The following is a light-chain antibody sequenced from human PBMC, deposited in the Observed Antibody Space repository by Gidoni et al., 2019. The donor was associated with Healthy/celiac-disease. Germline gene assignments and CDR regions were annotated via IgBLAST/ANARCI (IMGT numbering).Light chain of an antibody. CDR1: QSISSY. CDR3: QQSYSTPRT. CDR2: AAS. V-gene: IGKV1-39*01. Sequence: DIQMTQSPSSLSASVGDRVTITCRASQSISSYLNWYQQKPGKAPKLLIYAASSLQSGDPSRFSGSGSGTDFTLTISSLQPEDFATYYCQQSYSTPRTFXQXTKLXIK. J-gene: IGKJ2*01.